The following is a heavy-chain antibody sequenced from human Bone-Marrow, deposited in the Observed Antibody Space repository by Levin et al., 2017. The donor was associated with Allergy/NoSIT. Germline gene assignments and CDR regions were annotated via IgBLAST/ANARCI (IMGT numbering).Heavy chain of an antibody. CDR2: ISHDGSKV. CDR3: ARGGYNNGWPPLDV. V-gene: IGHV3-33*01. J-gene: IGHJ6*02. Sequence: GESLKISCAASGFMFSNYGMHWVRQAPGKGLEWVASISHDGSKVNYADSLRGRFTVSRDNSRKMLFLEMNDLTIGDTGVYYCARGGYNNGWPPLDVWGLGTAVSISS. D-gene: IGHD6-19*01. CDR1: GFMFSNYG.